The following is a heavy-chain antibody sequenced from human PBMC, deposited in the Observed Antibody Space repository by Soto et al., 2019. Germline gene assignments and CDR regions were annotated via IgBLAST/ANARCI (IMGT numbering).Heavy chain of an antibody. J-gene: IGHJ4*02. V-gene: IGHV4-61*01. CDR3: ARDSSGRFDY. CDR1: GASVTSGSYY. D-gene: IGHD6-19*01. CDR2: IYHSGTT. Sequence: QVQLQESGPGLVKPSETLSLTCTVSGASVTSGSYYWTWIRQPPGKGLEWIGYIYHSGTTHYSASLKSRGGISVDTSKNQFFLKLSSVTAADTAVYYCARDSSGRFDYWGQGNLVTVSS.